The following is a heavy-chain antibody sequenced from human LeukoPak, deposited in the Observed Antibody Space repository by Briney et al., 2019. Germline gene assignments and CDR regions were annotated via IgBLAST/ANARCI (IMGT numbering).Heavy chain of an antibody. CDR2: IRYDGGNK. CDR3: ANGSAALLFTRDDYMDV. V-gene: IGHV3-30*02. J-gene: IGHJ6*03. CDR1: GFTFSGYG. Sequence: SGGSLRLSCAASGFTFSGYGIPWVRQAPGKGLEWVAVIRYDGGNKYYADSVKGRFTVSRDNSKNTLYLQMNSLRAEDTASYYCANGSAALLFTRDDYMDVWGKGTTVTISS. D-gene: IGHD2-21*01.